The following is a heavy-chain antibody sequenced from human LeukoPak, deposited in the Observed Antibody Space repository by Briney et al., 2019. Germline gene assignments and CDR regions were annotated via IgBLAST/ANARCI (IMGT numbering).Heavy chain of an antibody. V-gene: IGHV4-39*07. CDR1: GGSISSYY. CDR3: AKRTFGFDY. CDR2: IYYSGST. D-gene: IGHD3-10*01. J-gene: IGHJ4*02. Sequence: SETLSLTCTVSGGSISSYYWSWIRQPPGKGLEWIGSIYYSGSTYYNPSLKSRVTISVDTSKNQFSLKLSSVTAADTAVYYCAKRTFGFDYWGQGTLVTVSS.